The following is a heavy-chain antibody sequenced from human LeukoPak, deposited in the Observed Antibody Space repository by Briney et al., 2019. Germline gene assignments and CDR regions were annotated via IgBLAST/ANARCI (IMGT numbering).Heavy chain of an antibody. J-gene: IGHJ4*02. CDR1: GFTSSSYA. V-gene: IGHV3-21*01. CDR3: ARADWDTAMIDY. D-gene: IGHD5-18*01. CDR2: ITTSSSYI. Sequence: KPGGSLRLSCATSGFTSSSYAMSWVRQAPGKGLEWVSSITTSSSYIYYADSVKGRFTISRDNAKNSLYLQMNSLRAEDTAVYYCARADWDTAMIDYWGQGTLVTVSS.